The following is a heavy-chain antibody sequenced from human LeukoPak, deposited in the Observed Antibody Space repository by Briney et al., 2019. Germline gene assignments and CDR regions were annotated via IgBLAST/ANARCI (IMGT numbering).Heavy chain of an antibody. J-gene: IGHJ4*02. CDR1: GFTFSSYA. D-gene: IGHD6-19*01. V-gene: IGHV3-23*01. Sequence: PGGSLRLSCAASGFTFSSYAMSWVRQAPGKGLEWVSGIIDSGGSTYYADSVKGRFTISRDNSKNTLYLQMNSLRAEDAAVYYCAKGRTGPSSAWPGGDWGQGTLVTVSS. CDR3: AKGRTGPSSAWPGGD. CDR2: IIDSGGST.